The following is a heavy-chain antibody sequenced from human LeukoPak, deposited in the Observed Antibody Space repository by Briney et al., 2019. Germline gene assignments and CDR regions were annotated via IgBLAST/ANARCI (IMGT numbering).Heavy chain of an antibody. Sequence: KTSETLSLTCTVSGGSVSSGSYYWSWIRQPPGKGLEWIGYIYYSGSTNYNPSLKSRVTISVDTSKNQFSLKLSSVTAADTAVYYCARLFLYWGQGTLVTVSS. J-gene: IGHJ4*02. CDR2: IYYSGST. CDR1: GGSVSSGSYY. D-gene: IGHD2-21*01. CDR3: ARLFLY. V-gene: IGHV4-61*01.